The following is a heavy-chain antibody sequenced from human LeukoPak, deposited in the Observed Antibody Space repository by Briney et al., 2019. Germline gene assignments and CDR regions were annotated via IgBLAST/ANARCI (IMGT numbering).Heavy chain of an antibody. CDR2: INLRGST. V-gene: IGHV4-34*01. CDR1: GGSFSDYY. CDR3: ARRSSSWSIFDP. D-gene: IGHD6-13*01. J-gene: IGHJ5*02. Sequence: PSETLSLTCAVYGGSFSDYYWNWIRQSTGKGLEWIGEINLRGSTTYNPSLKSRVTISLDASKSQLSLKLSSVTAADTAVYYCARRSSSWSIFDPWGQGTLVTVSS.